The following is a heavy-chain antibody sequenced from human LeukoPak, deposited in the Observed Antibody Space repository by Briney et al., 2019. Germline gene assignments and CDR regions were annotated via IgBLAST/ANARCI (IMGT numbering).Heavy chain of an antibody. V-gene: IGHV3-30-3*01. CDR3: ARDRGSSWSLFDY. D-gene: IGHD6-13*01. J-gene: IGHJ4*02. Sequence: GGSLRLSCAASGFTFSSYAMHWVRQARGKGVEWVAVISYDGSNKYYADSVKGRFTISRDNSKNTLYLQMNSLRAEDTAVYYCARDRGSSWSLFDYWGQGTLVTVSS. CDR1: GFTFSSYA. CDR2: ISYDGSNK.